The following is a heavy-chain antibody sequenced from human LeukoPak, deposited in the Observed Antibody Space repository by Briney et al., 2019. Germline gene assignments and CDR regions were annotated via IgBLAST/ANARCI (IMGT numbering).Heavy chain of an antibody. CDR2: IYTSGST. Sequence: PSETLSLTCIVSGGSISSYYWSWIRQPAGKGLEWIGRIYTSGSTNYNPSLKSRVTMSVDTSKNQFSLKLSSVTAADTAVYYCARXXDYYGSVREEPNWFDPWGQGTLVTVSS. CDR3: ARXXDYYGSVREEPNWFDP. V-gene: IGHV4-4*07. J-gene: IGHJ5*02. D-gene: IGHD3-10*01. CDR1: GGSISSYY.